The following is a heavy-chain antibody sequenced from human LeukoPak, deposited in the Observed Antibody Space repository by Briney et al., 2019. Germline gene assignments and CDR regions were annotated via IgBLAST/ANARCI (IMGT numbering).Heavy chain of an antibody. Sequence: AASVKVSCKASGYTFTSNGISWVRQAPGQGLEWMGWISAYNGNTNYAQKLQGRVTMTEDTSTDTAYMELSSLRSEDTAVYYCATASDGSGNEYDYWGQGTLVTVSS. V-gene: IGHV1-18*01. CDR2: ISAYNGNT. D-gene: IGHD3-10*01. CDR1: GYTFTSNG. J-gene: IGHJ4*02. CDR3: ATASDGSGNEYDY.